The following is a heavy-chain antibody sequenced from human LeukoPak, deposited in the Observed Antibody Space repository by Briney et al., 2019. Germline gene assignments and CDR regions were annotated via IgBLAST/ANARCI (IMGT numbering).Heavy chain of an antibody. J-gene: IGHJ6*03. CDR2: IYYSGST. Sequence: SETLSLTCTVSGGSISSSSYYWGWIRQPPGKGLEWIGSIYYSGSTYYNPSLKSRVTISVDRSKNQFSLKLSSVTAADTAVYYCARGLIAAVDIYYYYMDVWGKGTTVIISS. V-gene: IGHV4-39*07. CDR1: GGSISSSSYY. CDR3: ARGLIAAVDIYYYYMDV. D-gene: IGHD6-13*01.